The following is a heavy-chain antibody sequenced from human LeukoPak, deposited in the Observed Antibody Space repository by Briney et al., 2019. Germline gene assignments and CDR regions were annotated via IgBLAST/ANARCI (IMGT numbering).Heavy chain of an antibody. CDR3: ARDRGAYDSSGYYPRLGY. V-gene: IGHV1-46*01. D-gene: IGHD3-22*01. CDR1: GYTFTIYY. J-gene: IGHJ4*02. Sequence: GASVTVSFTASGYTFTIYYMHWVRQAPGQGLEWMGIINPSGGSTSYAQKFQGRVTMTRDMSTSTVYMELSSLRSEDTAVYYCARDRGAYDSSGYYPRLGYWGQGTLVTVSS. CDR2: INPSGGST.